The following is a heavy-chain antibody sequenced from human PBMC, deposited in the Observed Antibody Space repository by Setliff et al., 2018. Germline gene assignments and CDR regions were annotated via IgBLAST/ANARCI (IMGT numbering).Heavy chain of an antibody. J-gene: IGHJ4*02. CDR1: GYTFTNYL. CDR3: VRVDMVLSNFDF. CDR2: INAGNGHT. Sequence: KVSCKASGYTFTNYLIHWVRQSPGQSPEWMGWINAGNGHTKFSQSFQGRLSISSDTSASTVYMDLHNLGSEDTAVYFCVRVDMVLSNFDFWGQGTLVTVSS. V-gene: IGHV1-3*01. D-gene: IGHD3-10*01.